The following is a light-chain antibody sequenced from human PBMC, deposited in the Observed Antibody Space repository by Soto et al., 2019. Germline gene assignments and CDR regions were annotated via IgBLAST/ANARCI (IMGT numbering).Light chain of an antibody. V-gene: IGKV1-5*03. CDR1: QSISSW. Sequence: DIQMTQSPSTLSASVGDRVTITCRASQSISSWLAWYQQKPGKAPKLLIYKTSTLESGVPSRFSGSGSGTEFTLTISSLQPDDFATYYCQHSNSYPLTVGGGTEVEIK. J-gene: IGKJ4*01. CDR2: KTS. CDR3: QHSNSYPLT.